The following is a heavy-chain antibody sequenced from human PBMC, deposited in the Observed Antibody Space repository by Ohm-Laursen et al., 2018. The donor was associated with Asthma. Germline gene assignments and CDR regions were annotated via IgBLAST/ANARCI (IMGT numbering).Heavy chain of an antibody. CDR2: ISGSGGST. J-gene: IGHJ4*02. D-gene: IGHD2-15*01. V-gene: IGHV3-23*01. CDR1: GFTFSSFH. CDR3: AKILRGYCSGGSCYDY. Sequence: SLRLSCAASGFTFSSFHMSWVRQAPGKGLEWVSAISGSGGSTYYADSVKGRFTISRDNSKNTLYLQMNSLRAEDTAVYYCAKILRGYCSGGSCYDYWGQGTLVTVSS.